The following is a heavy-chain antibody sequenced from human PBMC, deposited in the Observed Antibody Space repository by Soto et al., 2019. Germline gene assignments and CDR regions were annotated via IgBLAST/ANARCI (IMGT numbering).Heavy chain of an antibody. CDR2: IYHSGST. D-gene: IGHD2-21*02. Sequence: QVPLQESGPRLVRPSGTLSLPCTVSSGSISTANWWIWVRQPPGGGLECIGEIYHSGSTNYNLSLKSRATLAVDKSKIPSSLRMSSVTAADTAMYYCARRGVGVVLTATTAFDYWGPGTLVTVSS. CDR1: SGSISTANW. V-gene: IGHV4-4*02. CDR3: ARRGVGVVLTATTAFDY. J-gene: IGHJ4*02.